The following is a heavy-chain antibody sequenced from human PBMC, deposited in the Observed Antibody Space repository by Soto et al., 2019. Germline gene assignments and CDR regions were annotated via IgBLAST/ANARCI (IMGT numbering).Heavy chain of an antibody. CDR2: ISGSGGST. J-gene: IGHJ3*02. Sequence: PGGSLRLSCAASGFIFSSYAMSWVRQAPGKGLEWVSAISGSGGSTYYADSVKGRFTISRDNSKNTLYLQINSLGPEEAALYYCTRGPTHGAFDIWGQGTMVTVSS. CDR3: TRGPTHGAFDI. CDR1: GFIFSSYA. V-gene: IGHV3-23*01.